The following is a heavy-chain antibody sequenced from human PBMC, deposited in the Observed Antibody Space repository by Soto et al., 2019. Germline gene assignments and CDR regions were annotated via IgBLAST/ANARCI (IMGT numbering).Heavy chain of an antibody. J-gene: IGHJ4*02. CDR2: ISHDGSEK. D-gene: IGHD2-15*01. CDR1: GFTFRSYG. Sequence: QVQLVESGGGVVQPGRSLRLSCAASGFTFRSYGMHWVRQAPGKGLEWVAVISHDGSEKYYADSVKGRFTISRDNSKNPLYLQMNSLRAEDTAVYYCAKDRGVGQGPLSYYSDYWGQGTLVTVSS. CDR3: AKDRGVGQGPLSYYSDY. V-gene: IGHV3-30*18.